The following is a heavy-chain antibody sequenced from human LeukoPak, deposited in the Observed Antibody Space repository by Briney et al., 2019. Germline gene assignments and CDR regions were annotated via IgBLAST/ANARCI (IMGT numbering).Heavy chain of an antibody. Sequence: ASVKVSCKASGYTFTSYYMHWVRQAPGQGLEWMGIINPSGGSTSYAQKFQGRVTMTRDTSTSTVYMELSSLRSEDTAVYYCARNIAISGYCSSTSCYGPWDWFDPWGQGTLVTVSS. CDR1: GYTFTSYY. V-gene: IGHV1-46*01. CDR2: INPSGGST. D-gene: IGHD2-2*01. CDR3: ARNIAISGYCSSTSCYGPWDWFDP. J-gene: IGHJ5*02.